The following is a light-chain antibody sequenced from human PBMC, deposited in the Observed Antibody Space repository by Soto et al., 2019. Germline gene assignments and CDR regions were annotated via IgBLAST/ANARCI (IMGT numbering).Light chain of an antibody. CDR3: QTWGAGIRV. Sequence: QSVLTQSPSASASLGASVTLTCTLSSGHSSYDIAWHQQQPEKGPRYLMKLNSDGSHNKGDGIPDRFSGSSSGAERYLTISSLQSEDEADYSCQTWGAGIRVFGGGTKLTVL. CDR2: LNSDGSH. V-gene: IGLV4-69*01. CDR1: SGHSSYD. J-gene: IGLJ3*02.